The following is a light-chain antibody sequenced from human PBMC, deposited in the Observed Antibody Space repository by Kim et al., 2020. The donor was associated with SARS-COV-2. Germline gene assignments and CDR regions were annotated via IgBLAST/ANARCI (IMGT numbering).Light chain of an antibody. J-gene: IGLJ2*01. CDR1: NSNIGSKF. CDR3: AAWDDRLSGRV. CDR2: RNN. V-gene: IGLV1-47*01. Sequence: GQRVSISCSGSNSNIGSKFVYWYQQLPGTAPRPLIYRNNQRPSGVPDRCSGSKSGTSASLAISGLRSEDEADYYCAAWDDRLSGRVFGGGTQLTVL.